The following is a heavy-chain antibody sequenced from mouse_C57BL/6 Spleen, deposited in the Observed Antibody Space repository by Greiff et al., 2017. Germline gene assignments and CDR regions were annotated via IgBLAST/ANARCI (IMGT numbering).Heavy chain of an antibody. J-gene: IGHJ4*01. CDR3: ARWGIGY. V-gene: IGHV1-52*01. Sequence: APLRPGSSFPPPCKASGYTFTTSCIPSVKQRPIHFLEWIGNIDPSDSETHYNPQFKDKATLTVDKSSSTAYMQLRGLTSEDCAVEYCARWGIGYLCQGTGVSGSS. CDR2: IDPSDSET. CDR1: GYTFTTSC.